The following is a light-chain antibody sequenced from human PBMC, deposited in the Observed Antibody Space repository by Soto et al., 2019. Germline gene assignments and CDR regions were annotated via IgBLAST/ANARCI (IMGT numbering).Light chain of an antibody. CDR2: DVS. J-gene: IGLJ1*01. CDR1: NGDVGGYKY. V-gene: IGLV2-11*01. Sequence: QSALTQPRSVSGSPGQSVTISCTGTNGDVGGYKYVSWYQQHPGKAPKLIIYDVSQRPSGVPARFSGSKSGNTASLTISGLQAEDEADYYCCSYAGSYTYVFGTATQLTVL. CDR3: CSYAGSYTYV.